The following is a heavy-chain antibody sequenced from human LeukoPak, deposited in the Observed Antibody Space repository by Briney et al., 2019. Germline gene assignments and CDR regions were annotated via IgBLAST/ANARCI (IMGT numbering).Heavy chain of an antibody. D-gene: IGHD2-15*01. CDR2: IYHSGST. CDR3: ARDIYCSGGSCHGNWFDP. CDR1: GYSISSGYY. J-gene: IGHJ5*02. V-gene: IGHV4-38-2*02. Sequence: TSETLSLTCAVSGYSISSGYYWSWIRQPPGKGLEWIGSIYHSGSTYYNPSLKSRVTISVDTSKNQFSLTLSSVTAADTAVYYCARDIYCSGGSCHGNWFDPWGQGTLVTVSS.